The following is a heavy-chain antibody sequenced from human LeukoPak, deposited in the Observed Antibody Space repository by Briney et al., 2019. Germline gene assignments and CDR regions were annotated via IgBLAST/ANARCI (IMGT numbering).Heavy chain of an antibody. J-gene: IGHJ4*02. V-gene: IGHV3-23*01. CDR2: ISGSGGST. CDR1: GFTFSSYA. Sequence: GGSLRLSCAASGFTFSSYAMSWVRQAPGKGLEWVSVISGSGGSTYSADSVKGRFTISRDNAKNSLYLQMNSLRAGDTAVYYCASSWIVAGIIDYWGQGTLVTVSS. D-gene: IGHD6-19*01. CDR3: ASSWIVAGIIDY.